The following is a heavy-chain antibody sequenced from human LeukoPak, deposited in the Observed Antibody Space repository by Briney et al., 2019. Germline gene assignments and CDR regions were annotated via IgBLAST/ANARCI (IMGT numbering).Heavy chain of an antibody. CDR3: ARLFVNISSINGAPLRLV. J-gene: IGHJ6*01. CDR2: IYPGDSDT. D-gene: IGHD2-2*01. Sequence: AESLKISCVSAETISTISWTCEVHEMPGKGLEWMGIIYPGDSDTRYSPSFQGQVTISADKSISTAYLQWSSLNSKNTATCSRARLFVNISSINGAPLRLVWGQGTTVTVSS. CDR1: ETISTISW. V-gene: IGHV5-51*07.